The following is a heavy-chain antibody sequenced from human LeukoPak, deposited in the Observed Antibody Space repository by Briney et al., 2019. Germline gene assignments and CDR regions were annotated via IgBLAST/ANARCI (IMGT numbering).Heavy chain of an antibody. CDR3: ARRMGATPVGNAFDI. CDR2: ISYDGSNK. CDR1: GFTFSNYA. Sequence: GRSLRLSCAASGFTFSNYAMHWVRQAPGKGLEWMAIISYDGSNKDCADSVKGRFTISRANSKNTLYLQVNGLRTEDTAVYYCARRMGATPVGNAFDIWGPGTMVKVSS. D-gene: IGHD1-26*01. J-gene: IGHJ3*02. V-gene: IGHV3-30-3*01.